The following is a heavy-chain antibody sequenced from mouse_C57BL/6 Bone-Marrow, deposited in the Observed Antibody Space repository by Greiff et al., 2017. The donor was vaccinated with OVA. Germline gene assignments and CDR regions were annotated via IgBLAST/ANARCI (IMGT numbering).Heavy chain of an antibody. Sequence: EVKVVESGGGLVQPGGSLSLSCAASGFTFTDYYMSWVRQPPGKALEWLGFIRNKANGYTTEYSASVKGRFTISRDNFQSILYLQMNALRAEDSATYYCASLHYYGSSSYWYFDVWGTGTTVTVSS. J-gene: IGHJ1*03. CDR1: GFTFTDYY. CDR3: ASLHYYGSSSYWYFDV. D-gene: IGHD1-1*01. V-gene: IGHV7-3*01. CDR2: IRNKANGYTT.